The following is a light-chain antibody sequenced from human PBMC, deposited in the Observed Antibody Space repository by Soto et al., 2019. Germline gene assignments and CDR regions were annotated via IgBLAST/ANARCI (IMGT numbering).Light chain of an antibody. CDR2: EVS. J-gene: IGKJ5*01. CDR1: QSLLHITGETF. V-gene: IGKV2D-29*02. CDR3: MQSTQLPPT. Sequence: EIVMTQSPLSLTVTPGEQASISCQSSQSLLHITGETFLFWYLQKPGQSPQLLIYEVSTRVSGVPDRFSGSGSGTDFTLEISRVETDDVGIYYCMQSTQLPPTFGQGTRLEIK.